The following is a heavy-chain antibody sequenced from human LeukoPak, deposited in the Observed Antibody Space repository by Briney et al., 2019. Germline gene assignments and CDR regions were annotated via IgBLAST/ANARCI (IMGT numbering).Heavy chain of an antibody. V-gene: IGHV4-39*01. CDR3: ARHRYYFDY. J-gene: IGHJ4*02. CDR1: GGSISSSSYY. CDR2: IYYSGST. Sequence: PSETLSLTCTVSGGSISSSSYYWGWIRQPPGTGLEWIGSIYYSGSTYYNPSLKSRVTISVDTSKNRFSLKLSSVTAADTAVYYCARHRYYFDYWGQGTLVTVSS.